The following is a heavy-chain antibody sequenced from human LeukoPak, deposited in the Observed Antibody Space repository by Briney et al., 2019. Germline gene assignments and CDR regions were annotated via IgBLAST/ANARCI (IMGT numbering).Heavy chain of an antibody. Sequence: PGRSLRLSCAASGFTFDDYAMHWVRQAPGKGLEWVSGISWNSGSIGYADSVKGRFTISRDNAKNSLYLQMNSLRAEDTAVYYCAKAEVWGQGTLSPSPQ. CDR2: ISWNSGSI. V-gene: IGHV3-9*01. J-gene: IGHJ4*02. CDR3: AKAEV. CDR1: GFTFDDYA.